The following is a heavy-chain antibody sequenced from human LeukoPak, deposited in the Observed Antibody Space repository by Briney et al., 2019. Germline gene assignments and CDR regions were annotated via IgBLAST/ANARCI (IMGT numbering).Heavy chain of an antibody. Sequence: SETLSLTCTVSGGSISSYYWSWIRQPPGKGLEWIGYIYYSGSTNYNPSLKSRVTISVDTSKNQFSLKLSSVTAADTAVYYCATTDGDLPSGYGMDVWSQGTTVTVSS. V-gene: IGHV4-59*01. J-gene: IGHJ6*02. D-gene: IGHD4-17*01. CDR1: GGSISSYY. CDR2: IYYSGST. CDR3: ATTDGDLPSGYGMDV.